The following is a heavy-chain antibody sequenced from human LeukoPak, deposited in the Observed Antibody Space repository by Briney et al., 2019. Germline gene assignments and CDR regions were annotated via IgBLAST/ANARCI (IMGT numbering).Heavy chain of an antibody. V-gene: IGHV3-20*04. CDR2: INWNGGST. CDR1: GFTFDDYG. CDR3: ARDPGLPTHHYYYYYYMDV. Sequence: PGGSLRLSCAASGFTFDDYGMSWVRQAPGKGLEWVSGINWNGGSTGYADSVKGRFTISRDNAKNSLYLQMNSLRAEDTALYYCARDPGLPTHHYYYYYYMDVWGKGTTVTISS. J-gene: IGHJ6*03. D-gene: IGHD5-12*01.